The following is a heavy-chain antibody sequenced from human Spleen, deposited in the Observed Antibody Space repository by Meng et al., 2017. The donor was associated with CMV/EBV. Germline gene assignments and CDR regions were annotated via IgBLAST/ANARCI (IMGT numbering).Heavy chain of an antibody. J-gene: IGHJ4*02. V-gene: IGHV3-15*01. CDR3: TTGAADY. CDR2: IKNKTDGGTT. CDR1: GFIFGNAW. D-gene: IGHD6-25*01. Sequence: GESLKISCAASGFIFGNAWMSWVRQAPGKGLEWVGRIKNKTDGGTTDYAAPVKGRFIVSRDDSKKMLYLQMNSLKTEDTAVYYCTTGAADYWGQGTLVTVSS.